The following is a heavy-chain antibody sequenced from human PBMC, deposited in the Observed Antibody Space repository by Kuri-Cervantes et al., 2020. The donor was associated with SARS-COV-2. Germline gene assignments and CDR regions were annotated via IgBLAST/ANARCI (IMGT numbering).Heavy chain of an antibody. Sequence: ASVKVSCKASGYTFTSYYMHWVRQAPGQGLEWMGIINPSGGSTSYAQKFQGRVTMTRDTSTSTVYMELSSLRSDDTAVYYCARFEGVVPFDYWGQGTLVTVSS. J-gene: IGHJ4*02. V-gene: IGHV1-46*01. CDR1: GYTFTSYY. D-gene: IGHD2-21*01. CDR3: ARFEGVVPFDY. CDR2: INPSGGST.